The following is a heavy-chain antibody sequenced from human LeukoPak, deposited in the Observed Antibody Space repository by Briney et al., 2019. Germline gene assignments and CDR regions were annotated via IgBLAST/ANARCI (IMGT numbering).Heavy chain of an antibody. Sequence: SETLSLTCTVSGYSLSSGYYWGWIRQPPGKGLEWIGEINHSGSTNYNPSLKSRVTISVDTSKNQFSLKLSSVTAADTAVYYCARGTVVTVHFDYWGQGTLVTVSS. CDR3: ARGTVVTVHFDY. CDR1: GYSLSSGYY. V-gene: IGHV4-38-2*02. CDR2: INHSGST. D-gene: IGHD4-23*01. J-gene: IGHJ4*02.